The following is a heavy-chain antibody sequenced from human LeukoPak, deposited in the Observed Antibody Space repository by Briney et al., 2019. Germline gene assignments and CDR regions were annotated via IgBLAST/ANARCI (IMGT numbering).Heavy chain of an antibody. D-gene: IGHD1-14*01. J-gene: IGHJ4*02. Sequence: GGSLKISCKISGYTLTKYWIGWARQMPGKGLDLMGIINPYDFDTQHSPSSHGHVIISVDRSITTAYLQWSSLEASDSTMYYCSITGHSDNWEYFWGQGTLVTVSS. CDR2: INPYDFDT. CDR1: GYTLTKYW. CDR3: SITGHSDNWEYF. V-gene: IGHV5-51*01.